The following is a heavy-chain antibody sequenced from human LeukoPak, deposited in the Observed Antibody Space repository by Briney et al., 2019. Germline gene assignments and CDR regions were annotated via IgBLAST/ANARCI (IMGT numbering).Heavy chain of an antibody. CDR1: GFTFSSYA. CDR3: AKAGNNHSKNRNTVYYYYMDV. D-gene: IGHD3-16*02. Sequence: GGSLRLSCAASGFTFSSYAMSWVRQAPGKGLEWVSAISGSGGSTYYADSVKGRFTISRDNSKNTLYLQMNSLRAEDTAVYYCAKAGNNHSKNRNTVYYYYMDVWGKGTTVTVSS. CDR2: ISGSGGST. V-gene: IGHV3-23*01. J-gene: IGHJ6*03.